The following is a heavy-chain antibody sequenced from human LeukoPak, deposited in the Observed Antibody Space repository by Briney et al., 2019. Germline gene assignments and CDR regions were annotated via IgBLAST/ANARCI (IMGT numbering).Heavy chain of an antibody. CDR1: GFSLSAYN. Sequence: GGSLRLSCEGSGFSLSAYNMNWVRQAPGKGLESVSYISSSSATIFYADSVKGRFTISRDNAKNSLYLQMNSLRPEDTAIYYCAKSDCGSDGCKLLNYWGQGTLVIASS. CDR3: AKSDCGSDGCKLLNY. CDR2: ISSSSATI. J-gene: IGHJ4*02. V-gene: IGHV3-48*01. D-gene: IGHD2-21*01.